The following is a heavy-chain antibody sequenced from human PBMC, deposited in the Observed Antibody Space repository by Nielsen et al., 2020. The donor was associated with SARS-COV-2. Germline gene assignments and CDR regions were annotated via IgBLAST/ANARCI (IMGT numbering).Heavy chain of an antibody. J-gene: IGHJ5*02. CDR3: ARGHRYYYSDCSGNWFDP. V-gene: IGHV4-4*02. CDR1: GGSISSSNW. D-gene: IGHD3-22*01. CDR2: IYHSGST. Sequence: SETLSLTCAVSGGSISSSNWWSWVRQPPGKGLEWIGEIYHSGSTNYNPSLKSRVTRSVDKSKNQFSLKLSSVTAADTAVSYCARGHRYYYSDCSGNWFDPWGQGTLVTVSS.